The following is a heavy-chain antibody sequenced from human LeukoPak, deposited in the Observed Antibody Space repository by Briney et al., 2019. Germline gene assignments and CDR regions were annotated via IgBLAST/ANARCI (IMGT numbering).Heavy chain of an antibody. J-gene: IGHJ3*02. Sequence: SVKVSCKASGFTFTSSAMQWVRQARGQRLEWIGWIVVGSGNTNYAQKFQERVTITRDMSTSTAYMELSSLRSEDTAVYYCAADANSSGYYYVGLNAFDIWGQGTMVTVSS. CDR3: AADANSSGYYYVGLNAFDI. CDR1: GFTFTSSA. V-gene: IGHV1-58*02. D-gene: IGHD3-22*01. CDR2: IVVGSGNT.